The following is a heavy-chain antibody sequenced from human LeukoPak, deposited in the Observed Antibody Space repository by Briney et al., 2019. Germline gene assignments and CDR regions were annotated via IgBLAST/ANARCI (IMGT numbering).Heavy chain of an antibody. CDR3: ARDRGAWGSFDY. CDR1: GGSISSGDYY. J-gene: IGHJ4*02. V-gene: IGHV4-30-4*01. Sequence: SQTLSLTCTVYGGSISSGDYYWSWIRQPPGKGLEWIGYIYYSGSTYYNPSLKSRVTISVDTSKNQFSLKLSSVTAADTAVYYCARDRGAWGSFDYWGQGTLVTVSS. CDR2: IYYSGST. D-gene: IGHD7-27*01.